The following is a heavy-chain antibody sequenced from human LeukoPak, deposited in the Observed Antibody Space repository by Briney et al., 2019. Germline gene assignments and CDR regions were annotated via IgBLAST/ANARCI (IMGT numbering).Heavy chain of an antibody. CDR2: VYYTGTT. CDR1: GGSIKNYY. V-gene: IGHV4-59*01. J-gene: IGHJ6*02. CDR3: ARQSDPYYHYGLDF. Sequence: PSETLSLTCALSGGSIKNYYWSWIRQPLGKGLEWIGYVYYTGTTSYNPSLKSRVTISVETSKNQFSLTLNSVTAADTAVYRCARQSDPYYHYGLDFWGQGTTVIVSS.